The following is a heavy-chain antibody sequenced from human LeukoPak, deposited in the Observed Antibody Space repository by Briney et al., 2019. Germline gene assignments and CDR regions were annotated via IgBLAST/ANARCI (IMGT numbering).Heavy chain of an antibody. CDR3: ARQGGDYVVDAFDI. Sequence: SGTLSLTCAVSGYSISSGYYWGWIRQPPGRGLEWIGSIYHSGSTYYNPSLKSRVTISVDTSKNQFSLKLSSVTAADTAVYYCARQGGDYVVDAFDIWAKGQWSPSLQ. J-gene: IGHJ3*02. CDR1: GYSISSGYY. CDR2: IYHSGST. V-gene: IGHV4-38-2*01. D-gene: IGHD4-17*01.